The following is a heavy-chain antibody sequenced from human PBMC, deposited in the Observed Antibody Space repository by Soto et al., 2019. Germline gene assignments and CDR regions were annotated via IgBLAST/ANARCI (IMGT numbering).Heavy chain of an antibody. V-gene: IGHV3-30*03. CDR2: ISNDESNT. CDR3: VTGHWNYCDY. J-gene: IGHJ4*02. CDR1: GFTFSNNG. Sequence: QVQLVESGGGVVQPGWSLRLSCAASGFTFSNNGMHWVRQAPGKGLEWVAFISNDESNTYYVDSVKGRFSISIDNSQNTLYLKMNSLRGEDTAVYYCVTGHWNYCDYWGQGTLVTVSS. D-gene: IGHD3-3*01.